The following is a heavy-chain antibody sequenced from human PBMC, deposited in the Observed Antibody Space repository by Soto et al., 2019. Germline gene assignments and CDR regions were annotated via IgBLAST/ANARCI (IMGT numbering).Heavy chain of an antibody. CDR1: GGSISSGGYY. J-gene: IGHJ3*02. CDR2: IYYSGST. V-gene: IGHV4-31*03. Sequence: PSETLSLTCTVSGGSISSGGYYWSWIRQHPGKGLEWIGYIYYSGSTYYNPSLKSRVTISVDTSKNQFSLKLSSVTAADTALYYCARRIVVVPAAVDAFDIWGQGTMVTVSS. CDR3: ARRIVVVPAAVDAFDI. D-gene: IGHD2-2*01.